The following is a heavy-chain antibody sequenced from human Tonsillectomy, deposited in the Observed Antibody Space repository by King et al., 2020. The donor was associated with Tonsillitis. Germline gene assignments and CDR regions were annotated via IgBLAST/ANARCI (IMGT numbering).Heavy chain of an antibody. CDR1: GGSIRTGDFY. V-gene: IGHV4-30-4*01. D-gene: IGHD1-7*01. J-gene: IGHJ4*02. Sequence: QLHESGPGLVKTSQTLSLICAFSGGSIRTGDFYWSWIRQPPGKGLEGIWDIYYSGTTYDNPSPQGRGSMSVDAYKNQFSLKLRSVTAADTAVYYCARGEGTTGGFDYWGQGTLVTVSS. CDR3: ARGEGTTGGFDY. CDR2: IYYSGTT.